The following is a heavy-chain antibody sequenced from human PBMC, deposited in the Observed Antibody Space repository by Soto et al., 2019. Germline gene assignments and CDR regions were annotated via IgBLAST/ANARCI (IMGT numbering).Heavy chain of an antibody. CDR1: GGSISPYY. V-gene: IGHV4-4*07. D-gene: IGHD1-1*01. J-gene: IGHJ4*02. Sequence: PSETLSLTCSVSGGSISPYYWSSIRQPAGKGLEWIGRIYASGSTNYNPSLKSRVTMSVATSKNQFSLKLTSVTAADTATYYCARGGMVIIPTATAFDYWGQGTLVTVSS. CDR3: ARGGMVIIPTATAFDY. CDR2: IYASGST.